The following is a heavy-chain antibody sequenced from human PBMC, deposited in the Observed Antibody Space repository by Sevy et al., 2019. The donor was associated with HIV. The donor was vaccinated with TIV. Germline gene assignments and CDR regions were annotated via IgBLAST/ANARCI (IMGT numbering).Heavy chain of an antibody. Sequence: SETVSLTCTVSGGSISSGNYYWTWIRQHPEKGLEWIGYIFDSGISYYHPSLKTRVSISGDTSKNQVSLRLTSVTAADTAIYYCARDRGGNSAFDIWGQGTMVTVSS. V-gene: IGHV4-31*03. D-gene: IGHD2-21*02. J-gene: IGHJ3*02. CDR2: IFDSGIS. CDR3: ARDRGGNSAFDI. CDR1: GGSISSGNYY.